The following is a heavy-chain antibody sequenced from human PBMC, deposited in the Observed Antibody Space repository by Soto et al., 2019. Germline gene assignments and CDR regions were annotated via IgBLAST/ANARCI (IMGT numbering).Heavy chain of an antibody. Sequence: SETLSLTCTVSGCSISSYYWSWIRQPPGKGLEWIGYIYYSGSTNYNPSLKSRVTISVDTSKNQFSLKLSSVTAADTAVYYCARDYDFWSGYYMGRPHYYYGMDVWGQGTTLTVSS. CDR1: GCSISSYY. V-gene: IGHV4-59*01. D-gene: IGHD3-3*01. J-gene: IGHJ6*01. CDR2: IYYSGST. CDR3: ARDYDFWSGYYMGRPHYYYGMDV.